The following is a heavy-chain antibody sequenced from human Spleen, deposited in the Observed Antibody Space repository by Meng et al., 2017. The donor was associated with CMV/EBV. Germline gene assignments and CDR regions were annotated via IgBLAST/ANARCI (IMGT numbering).Heavy chain of an antibody. V-gene: IGHV5-51*01. D-gene: IGHD6-13*01. CDR2: IYPGDSDT. Sequence: KVSCKGSGYSFTSYWIGWVRQMPGKGLEWMGIIYPGDSDTRYRPAFQGQVTISTDKSISTAYLQWSSLKASDTAMYYCARQSHMAAAGDYWGQGTLVTVSS. CDR1: GYSFTSYW. CDR3: ARQSHMAAAGDY. J-gene: IGHJ4*02.